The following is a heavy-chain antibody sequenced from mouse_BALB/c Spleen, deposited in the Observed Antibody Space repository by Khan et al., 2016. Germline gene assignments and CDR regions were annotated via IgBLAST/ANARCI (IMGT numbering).Heavy chain of an antibody. V-gene: IGHV4-1*02. CDR2: INPDSSTI. CDR1: GFDFSRYW. Sequence: EVKLLESGGGLVQPGGSLKLSCAASGFDFSRYWMSWVRQAPGKGLEWIGEINPDSSTINYTPSLKDKFIISRDNAKNTLYLQMSKVRSEDTALYYCGRMGNYGWFAYWGQGTLVTVSA. J-gene: IGHJ3*01. D-gene: IGHD2-1*01. CDR3: GRMGNYGWFAY.